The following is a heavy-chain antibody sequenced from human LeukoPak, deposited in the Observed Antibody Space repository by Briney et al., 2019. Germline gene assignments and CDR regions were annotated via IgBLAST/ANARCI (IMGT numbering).Heavy chain of an antibody. J-gene: IGHJ4*02. Sequence: SETLSLTCTVSGGSVSSSAYYWSWIRQPPGKGLEWIGYVYYSGSTNYNPSLKSRVTISVDTSKNQFSLKLSSVTAADTAVYYCAGQGDYYGYWGQGTLVTVSS. CDR1: GGSVSSSAYY. CDR2: VYYSGST. V-gene: IGHV4-61*08. CDR3: AGQGDYYGY.